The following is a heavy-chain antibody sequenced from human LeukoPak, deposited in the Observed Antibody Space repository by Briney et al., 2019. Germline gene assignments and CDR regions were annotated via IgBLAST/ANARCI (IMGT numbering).Heavy chain of an antibody. CDR3: ARDNRGGGGKGATVRRLDN. CDR1: GFTFSSYE. J-gene: IGHJ4*02. Sequence: GGSLRLSCAASGFTFSSYEMNWVRQAPGKGLEWVSYISSSGSTIYYADSVKGRFTISRDNAKNSLYLQMNSLRAEDTAVYYCARDNRGGGGKGATVRRLDNWGQGTWVTVSS. CDR2: ISSSGSTI. D-gene: IGHD3-10*01. V-gene: IGHV3-48*03.